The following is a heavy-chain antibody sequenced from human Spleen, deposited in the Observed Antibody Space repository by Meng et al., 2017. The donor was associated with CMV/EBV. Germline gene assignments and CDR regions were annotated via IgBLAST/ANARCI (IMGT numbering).Heavy chain of an antibody. J-gene: IGHJ5*02. D-gene: IGHD7-27*01. CDR3: AIQYAQLTGVAA. CDR1: GGSISSYY. Sequence: SETLSLTCNVSGGSISSYYWSWIRQPPGKGLEWIGYISYSGSTNYSPSLKSRVTVSVDTSKNQFSLKLSSVTAADTAVYYCAIQYAQLTGVAAWGQGTLVTVSS. V-gene: IGHV4-59*01. CDR2: ISYSGST.